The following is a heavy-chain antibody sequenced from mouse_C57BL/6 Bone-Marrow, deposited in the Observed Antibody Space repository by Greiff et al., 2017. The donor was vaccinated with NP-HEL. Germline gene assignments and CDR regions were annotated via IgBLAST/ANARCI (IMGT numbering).Heavy chain of an antibody. CDR3: ARRAVVAPYYFDY. CDR2: IDPSDSYT. Sequence: QVQLQQSGAELVRPGTSVKLSCKASGYTFTSYWMHWEKQRPGQGLEWIGVIDPSDSYTNYNQKFKGKATLTVDTSSSTAYMQLSSLTSEDSAVYYCARRAVVAPYYFDYWGQGTTLTVSS. CDR1: GYTFTSYW. D-gene: IGHD1-1*01. J-gene: IGHJ2*01. V-gene: IGHV1-59*01.